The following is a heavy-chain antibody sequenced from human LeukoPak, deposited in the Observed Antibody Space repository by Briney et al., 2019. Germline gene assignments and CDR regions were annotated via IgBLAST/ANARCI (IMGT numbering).Heavy chain of an antibody. CDR1: GFTFSSYG. V-gene: IGHV3-30*18. CDR2: ISYDGSNK. J-gene: IGHJ4*02. CDR3: AKGLSRYFDWLLQTTNYFDY. D-gene: IGHD3-9*01. Sequence: GGSLRLSCAASGFTFSSYGMDWVRQAPGKGLEWVAVISYDGSNKYYADSVKGRFTISRDNSKNTLYLQMNSLRAEDTAVYYCAKGLSRYFDWLLQTTNYFDYWGQGTLVTVSS.